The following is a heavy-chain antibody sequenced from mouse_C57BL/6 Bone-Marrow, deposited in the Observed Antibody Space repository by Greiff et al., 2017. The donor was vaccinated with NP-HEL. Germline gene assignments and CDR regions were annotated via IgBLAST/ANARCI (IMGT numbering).Heavy chain of an antibody. V-gene: IGHV2-5*01. CDR1: GFSLTSYG. CDR2: IWRGGST. D-gene: IGHD1-1*01. Sequence: QVQLQQSGPGLVQPSQSLSITCTVSGFSLTSYGVHWVRQSPGKGLEWLGVIWRGGSTDYNAAFMSRLSITKNNSKSQVFFKMNSLQADDTAIYYCAKEYYGSSYWGDYWGQGTTLTVSS. CDR3: AKEYYGSSYWGDY. J-gene: IGHJ2*01.